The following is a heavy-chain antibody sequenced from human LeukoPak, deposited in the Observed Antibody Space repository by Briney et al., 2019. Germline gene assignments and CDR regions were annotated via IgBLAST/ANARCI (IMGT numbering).Heavy chain of an antibody. CDR1: GFTFDDYM. CDR3: AKGGKDGSLDY. V-gene: IGHV3-43*01. J-gene: IGHJ4*02. D-gene: IGHD4-23*01. Sequence: GGSLRLSCAASGFTFDDYMMHWVRQAPGKGLEWVSLISWDGDITHYVDSVKGRFTISRDNSKNSLYLQMDSLRSEDTTFYYCAKGGKDGSLDYWGQGTLVTVSS. CDR2: ISWDGDIT.